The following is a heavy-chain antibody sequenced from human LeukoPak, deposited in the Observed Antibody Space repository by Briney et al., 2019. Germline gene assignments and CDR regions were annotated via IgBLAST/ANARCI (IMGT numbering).Heavy chain of an antibody. V-gene: IGHV1-8*01. CDR2: MNPNSGNT. Sequence: ASVKVSCKASGYTFTSYDINWVRQATGQGLEWMGWMNPNSGNTGYAQKFQGRVTMTRNTSISTAYMELSSLRSEDTAVYYCARGYVLPWFGELRWFDPWGQGTLVTVSS. D-gene: IGHD3-10*01. CDR1: GYTFTSYD. J-gene: IGHJ5*02. CDR3: ARGYVLPWFGELRWFDP.